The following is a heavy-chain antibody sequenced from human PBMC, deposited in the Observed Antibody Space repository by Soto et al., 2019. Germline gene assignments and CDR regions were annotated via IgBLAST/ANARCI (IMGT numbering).Heavy chain of an antibody. V-gene: IGHV4-59*01. Sequence: SETLSLTCSVSGGSISGSYWIWIRQSPGKGLEWLGYVYYTGSTNYSPSLRSRVSISVDTSKNEFSLRLSSVTAADTAVYFCARSVAVPGAHIDYWGQGTQVTVSS. J-gene: IGHJ4*02. CDR2: VYYTGST. D-gene: IGHD6-19*01. CDR1: GGSISGSY. CDR3: ARSVAVPGAHIDY.